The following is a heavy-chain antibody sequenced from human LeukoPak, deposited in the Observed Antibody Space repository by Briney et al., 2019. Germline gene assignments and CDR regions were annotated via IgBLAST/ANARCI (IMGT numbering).Heavy chain of an antibody. CDR2: ISSSSSTI. CDR1: GFTFSSYS. CDR3: AREFYPYNSGWFVDY. J-gene: IGHJ4*02. V-gene: IGHV3-48*01. Sequence: GGSLRLSCAASGFTFSSYSMNWVRQAPGKGLEWVSYISSSSSTIYYADSVKGRFTISRDNSKNTVYLQMGTLRAEDTALYYCAREFYPYNSGWFVDYWGQGTLVTVSS. D-gene: IGHD6-19*01.